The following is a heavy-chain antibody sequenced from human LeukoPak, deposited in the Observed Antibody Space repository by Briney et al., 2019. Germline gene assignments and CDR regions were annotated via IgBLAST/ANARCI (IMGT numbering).Heavy chain of an antibody. CDR2: IYYSGST. J-gene: IGHJ4*02. Sequence: QSSETLSLTCTVSGGSISSYYWSWIRQPPGKGLEWIGYIYYSGSTNYNPSLKSRVTISVDTSKNQFSLKLSSVTAADTAVYYCARARDDILTGYSGVYFDYWGQGTLVTVSS. CDR1: GGSISSYY. V-gene: IGHV4-59*01. D-gene: IGHD3-9*01. CDR3: ARARDDILTGYSGVYFDY.